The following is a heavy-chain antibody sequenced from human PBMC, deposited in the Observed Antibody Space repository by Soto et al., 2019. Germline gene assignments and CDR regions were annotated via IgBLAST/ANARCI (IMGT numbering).Heavy chain of an antibody. J-gene: IGHJ6*03. Sequence: SLRLSCAASGFKFDDYAMHWVRQPPGKGLEWVSSITWNSGNIDYADSVKGRFIMSRDDAKNSLYLQMNSLRAEDTALYYCVKDFGTYYYYYMDVWGKGTTGTESS. D-gene: IGHD3-10*01. CDR1: GFKFDDYA. CDR3: VKDFGTYYYYYMDV. V-gene: IGHV3-9*01. CDR2: ITWNSGNI.